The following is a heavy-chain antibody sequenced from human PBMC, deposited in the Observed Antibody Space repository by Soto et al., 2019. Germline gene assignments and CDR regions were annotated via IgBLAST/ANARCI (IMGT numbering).Heavy chain of an antibody. CDR3: ARAAIHGSSWYFWFDP. J-gene: IGHJ5*02. CDR1: GGTFSSHA. CDR2: IIPMFGTT. Sequence: SVKGSCKTSGGTFSSHAINWVREAPVQGLEWMGGIIPMFGTTNYSQKFKGRVTISADESTSTAYMELSSLRSEDAAVYYCARAAIHGSSWYFWFDPWGQGTLVTVSS. V-gene: IGHV1-69*01. D-gene: IGHD6-13*01.